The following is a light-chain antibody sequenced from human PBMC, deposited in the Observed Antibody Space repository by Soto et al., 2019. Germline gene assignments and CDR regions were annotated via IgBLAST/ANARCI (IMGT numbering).Light chain of an antibody. CDR1: SSNIGSNT. V-gene: IGLV1-44*01. CDR3: AVWDDSLSGYV. J-gene: IGLJ1*01. Sequence: QSVLTQPPSASGTPGQRVTISCSGSSSNIGSNTVNWFQHLPGTAPKLLVYSNNQRPSGVRDRFSGSKSGTSASLAISGLQSEDEADYYCAVWDDSLSGYVFGTGTKVTV. CDR2: SNN.